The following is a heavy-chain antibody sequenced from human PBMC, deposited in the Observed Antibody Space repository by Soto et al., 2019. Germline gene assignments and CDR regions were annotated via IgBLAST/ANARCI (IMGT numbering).Heavy chain of an antibody. CDR3: VRDCSGGGCYSDYGMDV. Sequence: TLSLTCTVSGDSVSSYYWSWIRQPAGRGLEWIGRIYISGSTDYNPSLKGRVSMSVDRSKNQFSLKLTSVTAADTAVYYCVRDCSGGGCYSDYGMDVWGQGTTVTVSS. CDR2: IYISGST. CDR1: GDSVSSYY. J-gene: IGHJ6*02. D-gene: IGHD2-15*01. V-gene: IGHV4-4*07.